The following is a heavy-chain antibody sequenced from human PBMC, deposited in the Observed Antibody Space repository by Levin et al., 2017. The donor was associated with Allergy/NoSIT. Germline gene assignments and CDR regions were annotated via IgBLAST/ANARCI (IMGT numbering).Heavy chain of an antibody. Sequence: GGSLRLSCAASGFTFSSYAMTWVRQAPGKGLEWVSVISNSTDRYYADFAKGRFTISRDNSANTLFLYMNSLRADDTAVYYCARDWYEDYWGQGTLVTVSS. CDR3: ARDWYEDY. V-gene: IGHV3-23*01. J-gene: IGHJ4*02. CDR2: ISNSTDR. CDR1: GFTFSSYA. D-gene: IGHD6-13*01.